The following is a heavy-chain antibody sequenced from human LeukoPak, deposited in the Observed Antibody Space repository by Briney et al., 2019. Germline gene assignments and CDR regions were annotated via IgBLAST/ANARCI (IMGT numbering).Heavy chain of an antibody. CDR3: ARGRFLDAFDI. V-gene: IGHV4-59*01. CDR1: GGSFSGYY. CDR2: IYYSGST. D-gene: IGHD3-3*01. J-gene: IGHJ3*02. Sequence: PSETLSLTCAVYGGSFSGYYWSWIRQPPGQGLEWIGYIYYSGSTKYKPSLKSPVTVSVDTSKNQFSLKLSSVTAADTAVYYCARGRFLDAFDIWGQGTMVTVSS.